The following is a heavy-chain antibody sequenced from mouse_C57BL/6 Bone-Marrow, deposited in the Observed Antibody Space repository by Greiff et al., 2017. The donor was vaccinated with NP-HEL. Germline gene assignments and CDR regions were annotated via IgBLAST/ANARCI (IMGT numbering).Heavy chain of an antibody. V-gene: IGHV5-16*01. D-gene: IGHD2-10*01. Sequence: EVMLVESEGGLVQPGSSMKLSCTASGFTFSDYYMAWVRQVPEKGLEWVANINYDGSSTYYLDSLKSRFIISRDNAKNILYRQMSSLKSEDTATYYCARDGGLLDYWGQGTTLTVSS. CDR1: GFTFSDYY. J-gene: IGHJ2*01. CDR3: ARDGGLLDY. CDR2: INYDGSST.